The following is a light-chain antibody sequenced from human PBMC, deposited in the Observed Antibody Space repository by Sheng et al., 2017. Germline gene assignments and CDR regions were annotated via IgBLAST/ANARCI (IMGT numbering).Light chain of an antibody. CDR1: QSISSW. CDR3: QQYNTFPWT. J-gene: IGKJ1*01. V-gene: IGKV1-5*03. Sequence: DIQMTQSPSTLSASVGDRVTITCRASQSISSWLAWYQQKPGKAPKLLIYEASGLESGVPSRFSGSGSGTEFTLTISSLQPDDFAAYYCQQYNTFPWTFGQGPRWKSN. CDR2: EAS.